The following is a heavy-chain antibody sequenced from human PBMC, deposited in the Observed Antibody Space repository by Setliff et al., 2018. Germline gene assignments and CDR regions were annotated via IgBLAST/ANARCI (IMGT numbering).Heavy chain of an antibody. J-gene: IGHJ4*02. D-gene: IGHD3-22*01. Sequence: PGGSLRLSCAASGFIFSNYAMHWVRQAPGKGLEWVAYIRHDGSNENYADSVKGRFTVSRDNSRNTLLLQMNSLRPEDTAVYSCAKDTHYYSSSGYYCFDSWGPGTLVTVSS. CDR3: AKDTHYYSSSGYYCFDS. V-gene: IGHV3-30*02. CDR1: GFIFSNYA. CDR2: IRHDGSNE.